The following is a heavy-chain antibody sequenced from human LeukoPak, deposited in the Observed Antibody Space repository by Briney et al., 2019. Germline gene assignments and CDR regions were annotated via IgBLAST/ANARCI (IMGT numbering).Heavy chain of an antibody. Sequence: PGESLRLSCAASGFTFSNYWMHWVRQAPGKGLEWVSRLRTDGQKTGYADSVKGRFTISRDNAKNTLYLQMNSLRVEDTAVYYCARDHPGSNSLDYWGQGTLVTVSS. V-gene: IGHV3-74*01. J-gene: IGHJ4*02. CDR1: GFTFSNYW. CDR2: LRTDGQKT. D-gene: IGHD4-11*01. CDR3: ARDHPGSNSLDY.